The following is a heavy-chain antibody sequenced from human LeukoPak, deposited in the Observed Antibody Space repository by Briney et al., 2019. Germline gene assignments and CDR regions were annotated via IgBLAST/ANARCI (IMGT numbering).Heavy chain of an antibody. V-gene: IGHV1-69*04. J-gene: IGHJ5*02. CDR2: IIPILGIA. CDR1: GGTFSSYA. CDR3: ARGGSSSWYWFDP. Sequence: GASVKASCKASGGTFSSYAISWVRQAPGQGLEWMGRIIPILGIANYAQKFQGRVTITADKSTSTAYMELSSLRSEDTAVYYCARGGSSSWYWFDPWGQGTLVTVSS. D-gene: IGHD6-13*01.